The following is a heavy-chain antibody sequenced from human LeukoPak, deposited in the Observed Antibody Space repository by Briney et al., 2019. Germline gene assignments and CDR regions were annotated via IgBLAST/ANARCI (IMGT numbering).Heavy chain of an antibody. Sequence: SETLSLTCTVSGGSISSSSYYRGWIRQPPGKGLEWIGSIYYSGSTYYNPSLKSRVTISVDTSKNQFSLKLSSVTAADTAVYYCARDYYDSSGYSHYYYYYMDVWGKGTTVTVSS. J-gene: IGHJ6*03. CDR1: GGSISSSSYY. D-gene: IGHD3-22*01. V-gene: IGHV4-39*07. CDR3: ARDYYDSSGYSHYYYYYMDV. CDR2: IYYSGST.